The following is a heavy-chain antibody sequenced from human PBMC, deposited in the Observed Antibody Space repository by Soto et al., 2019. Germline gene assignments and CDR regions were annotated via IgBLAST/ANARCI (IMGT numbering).Heavy chain of an antibody. V-gene: IGHV3-33*08. CDR1: GFTFRSFT. D-gene: IGHD4-17*01. CDR2: IWYDGSNK. Sequence: GGSLRLSCEASGFTFRSFTMNWVRQAPGKGLEWVAVIWYDGSNKYYADSVKGRFTISRDNSKNTLYLQMNSLRAEDTAVYYCARDLKGSVTRPLYYGMDVWGQGTTVTVSS. J-gene: IGHJ6*02. CDR3: ARDLKGSVTRPLYYGMDV.